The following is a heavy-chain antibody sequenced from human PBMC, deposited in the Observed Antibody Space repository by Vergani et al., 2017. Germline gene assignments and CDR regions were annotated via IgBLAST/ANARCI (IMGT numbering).Heavy chain of an antibody. J-gene: IGHJ2*01. Sequence: EVQLVQSGAEVKKPGESLKISCKGSGYSFTSYGWVRQMPGKGLEWMGIIYPGYSDTRYSPSFQGQVTISADKSISTAYLQWSSLKASDTAMYYCARPHYTAGXFDLWGRGTLVTVSS. CDR2: IYPGYSDT. CDR3: ARPHYTAGXFDL. CDR1: GYSFTSY. V-gene: IGHV5-51*01. D-gene: IGHD4-11*01.